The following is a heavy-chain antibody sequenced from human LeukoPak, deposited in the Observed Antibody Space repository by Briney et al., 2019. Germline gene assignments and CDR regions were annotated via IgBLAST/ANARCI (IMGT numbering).Heavy chain of an antibody. D-gene: IGHD1-26*01. Sequence: GASVKVSCKASGYTFTNYAISWVRQAPGQGLEWMGWISAYNGNTNYAQNLQGRVTMTTDTSTSTAYMELRSLRSDDTAVYYCARDRVGHAFDIWGQGTVVTVSS. CDR2: ISAYNGNT. CDR1: GYTFTNYA. J-gene: IGHJ3*02. CDR3: ARDRVGHAFDI. V-gene: IGHV1-18*01.